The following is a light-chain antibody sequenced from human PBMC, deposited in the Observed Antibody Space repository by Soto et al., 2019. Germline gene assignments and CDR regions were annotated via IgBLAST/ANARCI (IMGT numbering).Light chain of an antibody. CDR3: QQYGTSMYT. J-gene: IGKJ2*01. CDR2: GAS. Sequence: EMVLPQPLDTVSLSPGERVPFSCRASQSVRDNYLPWYQQKPGQAPRPLIYGASTRATDIPDRFSGSGSGTDFTLTINSLEPEDFAVYYCQQYGTSMYTFGQGTKLEIK. V-gene: IGKV3-20*01. CDR1: QSVRDNY.